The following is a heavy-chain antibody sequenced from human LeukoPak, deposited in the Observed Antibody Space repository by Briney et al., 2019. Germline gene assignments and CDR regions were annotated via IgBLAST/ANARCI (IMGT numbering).Heavy chain of an antibody. Sequence: GALRLSCAASGFTFSRYWMSWVRQAPGKGLEWVANIKQDGSEKYYVDSVKGRFTISRDNVKNSVYLQMNSLRAEDTAVYSCARAVAAADSYWGRGTLVTVSS. CDR2: IKQDGSEK. J-gene: IGHJ4*02. CDR3: ARAVAAADSY. CDR1: GFTFSRYW. D-gene: IGHD6-13*01. V-gene: IGHV3-7*04.